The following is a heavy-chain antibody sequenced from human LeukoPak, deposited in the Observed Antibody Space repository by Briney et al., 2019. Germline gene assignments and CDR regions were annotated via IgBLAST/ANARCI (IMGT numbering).Heavy chain of an antibody. Sequence: SETLSLTCAVYGGSFSGYYWSWVRQPPGKGLEWIGSIYHSGSTYYNPSLKSRVTISVDTSKNQFSLKLSSVTAADTAVYYCARVIAADYYYMDVWGKGTTVTVSS. CDR3: ARVIAADYYYMDV. CDR1: GGSFSGYY. D-gene: IGHD6-25*01. CDR2: IYHSGST. V-gene: IGHV4-34*01. J-gene: IGHJ6*03.